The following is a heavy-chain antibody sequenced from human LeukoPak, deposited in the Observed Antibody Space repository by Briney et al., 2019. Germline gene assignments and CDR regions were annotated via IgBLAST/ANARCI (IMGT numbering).Heavy chain of an antibody. CDR3: ATDGRSSGWYGFDY. CDR2: ITSPVGRM. J-gene: IGHJ4*02. D-gene: IGHD6-19*01. V-gene: IGHV3-21*01. CDR1: GLSVSSNY. Sequence: GSLRLSCVASGLSVSSNYMSWVRQAPGKGLEWVSSITSPVGRMYYADSLKGRITISRDNARSTLYLQMNSLRAEDTAVYYCATDGRSSGWYGFDYWGQGILVTVSS.